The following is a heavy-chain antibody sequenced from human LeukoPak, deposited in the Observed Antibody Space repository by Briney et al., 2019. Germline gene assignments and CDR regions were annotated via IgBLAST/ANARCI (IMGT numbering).Heavy chain of an antibody. CDR2: IFYDEST. V-gene: IGHV4-39*01. Sequence: PSETLSLTCTVSGGSISSSSFYWVWIRQPLGKGLEWIGNIFYDESTYYNPSLQSRVTISVDTSKNQFSLKLSSVTAADTAVYYCARRVSRGAFDIWGQGTMVTVSS. J-gene: IGHJ3*02. D-gene: IGHD5/OR15-5a*01. CDR1: GGSISSSSFY. CDR3: ARRVSRGAFDI.